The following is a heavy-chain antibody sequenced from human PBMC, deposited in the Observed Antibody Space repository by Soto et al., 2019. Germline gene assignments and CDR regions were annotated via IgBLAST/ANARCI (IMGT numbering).Heavy chain of an antibody. Sequence: PGVSLRLSCAASGFTFSSYWMSWVRQAPGKGLEWVANIKQDGSEKYYVDSVKGRFTISRDNAKNSLYLQMNSLRAEDTAVYYCARDAPHILEWLLSYYYYYYLDVWGKGTTVTVSS. D-gene: IGHD3-3*01. CDR3: ARDAPHILEWLLSYYYYYYLDV. V-gene: IGHV3-7*01. J-gene: IGHJ6*03. CDR2: IKQDGSEK. CDR1: GFTFSSYW.